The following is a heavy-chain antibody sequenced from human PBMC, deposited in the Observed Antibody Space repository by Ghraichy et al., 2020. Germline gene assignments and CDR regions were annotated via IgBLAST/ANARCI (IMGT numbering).Heavy chain of an antibody. CDR1: GFTFSSYW. CDR2: IKPDGSEK. V-gene: IGHV3-7*04. J-gene: IGHJ4*02. D-gene: IGHD5-18*01. CDR3: ARGGYTRFDY. Sequence: LSLTCAASGFTFSSYWMSWVRQAPGKGLEWVANIKPDGSEKYYVDSVKGRFTISRDNAKNSLYLHMNSLSAEDTAVYYCARGGYTRFDYWGQGTLVTVSS.